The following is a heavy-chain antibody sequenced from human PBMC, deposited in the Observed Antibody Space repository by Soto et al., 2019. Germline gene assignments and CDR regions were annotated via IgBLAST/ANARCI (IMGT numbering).Heavy chain of an antibody. D-gene: IGHD3-3*01. CDR2: IYSSGST. V-gene: IGHV4-4*07. CDR3: ARGQRFSDWFDP. Sequence: SETLSLTCTISGGAIGSHYWTWIRQPAGKGLEWIGRIYSSGSTQYNPSLQSRVTMSLDTSKNQFSLRLESVTAADTAVYYCARGQRFSDWFDPWGQGTLVTVSS. J-gene: IGHJ5*02. CDR1: GGAIGSHY.